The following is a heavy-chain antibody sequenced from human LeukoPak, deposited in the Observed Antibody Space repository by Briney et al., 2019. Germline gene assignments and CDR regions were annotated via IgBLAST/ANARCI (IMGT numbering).Heavy chain of an antibody. CDR2: IYHDGST. J-gene: IGHJ4*02. D-gene: IGHD6-13*01. CDR1: GYSISSGYY. CDR3: ARAGTTGVDFDY. V-gene: IGHV4-38-2*02. Sequence: SETLSLTCTVSGYSISSGYYWGWIRQSPGKGLEWIGGIYHDGSTYYTPSLKSRVTVSVDTSKNQFSLKLSSVTAADTAVYYCARAGTTGVDFDYWGQGTLVTVSS.